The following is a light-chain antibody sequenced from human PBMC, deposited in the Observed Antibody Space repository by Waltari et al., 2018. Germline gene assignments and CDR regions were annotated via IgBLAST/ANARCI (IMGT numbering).Light chain of an antibody. V-gene: IGLV3-1*01. CDR2: QDD. J-gene: IGLJ1*01. Sequence: SYEMHQPPSVSVSSGQTATITCSGDKLGDNYVSWYQQKPGQSPVLVIYQDDKRPSGIPERFSGSNSGNTATLTITGTQIMDEADYYCQAWDSNTGFFGTGTKVTVL. CDR3: QAWDSNTGF. CDR1: KLGDNY.